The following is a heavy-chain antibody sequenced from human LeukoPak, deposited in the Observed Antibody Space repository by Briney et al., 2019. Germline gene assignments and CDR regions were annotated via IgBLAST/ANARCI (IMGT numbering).Heavy chain of an antibody. CDR1: GGSFSGYY. D-gene: IGHD3-10*01. CDR2: INHSGST. V-gene: IGHV4-34*01. CDR3: ARDPPLLWFGELSQAPRSRSYYYYGMDV. J-gene: IGHJ6*02. Sequence: SETLSLTCAVYGGSFSGYYWSWIRQPPGKGLEWIGEINHSGSTNYNPSLKSRVTISVDTSKNQFSLKLSSVTAADTAVYYCARDPPLLWFGELSQAPRSRSYYYYGMDVWGQGTTVTVSS.